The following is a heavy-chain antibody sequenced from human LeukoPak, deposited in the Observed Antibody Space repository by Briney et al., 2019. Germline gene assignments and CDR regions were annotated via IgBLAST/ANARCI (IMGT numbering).Heavy chain of an antibody. CDR3: ARGRGCSSLSCYPDY. CDR2: IDSDGSTT. V-gene: IGHV3-74*01. Sequence: GGSLRLSCAASGFTFSSNWMHWVRQAPGKGLVWVSRIDSDGSTTSYADSVKGRFTISRDNAKNTLYLQMNSLRAEDTALYYCARGRGCSSLSCYPDYWGQGTLVTVSS. CDR1: GFTFSSNW. D-gene: IGHD2-2*01. J-gene: IGHJ4*02.